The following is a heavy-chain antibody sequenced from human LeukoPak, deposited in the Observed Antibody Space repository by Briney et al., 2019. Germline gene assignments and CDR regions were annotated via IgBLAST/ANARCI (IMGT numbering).Heavy chain of an antibody. CDR2: IYYSGST. D-gene: IGHD3-3*01. CDR1: GGSISSGGYY. V-gene: IGHV4-31*03. CDR3: ARNRDGGSLRFLEWSNRRDYYYYGMDV. J-gene: IGHJ6*02. Sequence: PSETLSLTCSVSGGSISSGGYYWSWIRQHPGKGLEWIGYIYYSGSTYYNPSLKSRVTISVDTSKNQFSLKLSSVTAADTAVYYCARNRDGGSLRFLEWSNRRDYYYYGMDVWGQGTTVTVSS.